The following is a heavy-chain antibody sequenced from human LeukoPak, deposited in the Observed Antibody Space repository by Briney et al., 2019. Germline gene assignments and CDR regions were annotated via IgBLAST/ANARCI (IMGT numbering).Heavy chain of an antibody. CDR3: ARRSYYDSGGYYYDF. Sequence: GESLKISCKGSGYIFTTYWIGWVRQMPGKGLEWMGIIYPGDSETRYSPSLQGQVTISADKSISTAYLQWSSLRASDTAMYYCARRSYYDSGGYYYDFWGQGTLVTVSS. J-gene: IGHJ4*02. CDR1: GYIFTTYW. V-gene: IGHV5-51*01. D-gene: IGHD3-22*01. CDR2: IYPGDSET.